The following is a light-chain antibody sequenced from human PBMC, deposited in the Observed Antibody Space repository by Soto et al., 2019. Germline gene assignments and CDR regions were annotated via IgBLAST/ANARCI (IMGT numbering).Light chain of an antibody. V-gene: IGKV1-5*01. CDR3: QQYDSYPWT. Sequence: DVHMTQSPSTLSASVGDRFTITCRASQSISSWLAWYQQKPGRAPKLLIYDAFSLESGVPSRFSGSRSGTEFTLTITSLQPDDFATYYCQQYDSYPWTFGQGTKVDI. CDR2: DAF. J-gene: IGKJ1*01. CDR1: QSISSW.